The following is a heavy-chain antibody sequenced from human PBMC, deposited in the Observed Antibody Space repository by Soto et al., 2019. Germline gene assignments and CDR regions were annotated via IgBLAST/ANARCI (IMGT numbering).Heavy chain of an antibody. V-gene: IGHV5-51*01. D-gene: IGHD6-6*01. CDR2: IYPGDSDT. CDR1: GYSFTSYW. CDR3: ARLPGIAARRNYYYYYGMDV. Sequence: GESLKIFCKGSGYSFTSYWIGWVRQMPGKGLEWMGIIYPGDSDTRYSPSFQGQVTISADKSISTAYLQWSSLKASDTAMYYCARLPGIAARRNYYYYYGMDVWGQGTTVTVSS. J-gene: IGHJ6*02.